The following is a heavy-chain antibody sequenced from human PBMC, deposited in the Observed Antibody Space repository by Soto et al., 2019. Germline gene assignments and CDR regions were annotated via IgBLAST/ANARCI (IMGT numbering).Heavy chain of an antibody. J-gene: IGHJ4*02. Sequence: PGGSLRLSCAASGFTFTNVWMNWVRQAPGKGLEWVGRIKSKTDGGTTDYAAPVKDRFTISRDDSKNTMNLQMNSLKTEDTAVYYCTTTLWFGESLRSDFWGQGTLVTVSS. CDR2: IKSKTDGGTT. CDR1: GFTFTNVW. V-gene: IGHV3-15*01. D-gene: IGHD3-10*01. CDR3: TTTLWFGESLRSDF.